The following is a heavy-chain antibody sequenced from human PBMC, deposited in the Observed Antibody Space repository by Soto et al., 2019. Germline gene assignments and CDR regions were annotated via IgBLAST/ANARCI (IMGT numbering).Heavy chain of an antibody. J-gene: IGHJ4*02. D-gene: IGHD6-6*01. V-gene: IGHV4-34*01. Sequence: ASETLSLTCAVYGGSFSGYYWSWIRQPPGKGLEWIGEINHSGSTNYNPSLKSRVTISVDTSKNQFSLKLSSVTAADTAVYYCARGRRVLRQLVGPLDDYWGQGSLLTVSS. CDR3: ARGRRVLRQLVGPLDDY. CDR2: INHSGST. CDR1: GGSFSGYY.